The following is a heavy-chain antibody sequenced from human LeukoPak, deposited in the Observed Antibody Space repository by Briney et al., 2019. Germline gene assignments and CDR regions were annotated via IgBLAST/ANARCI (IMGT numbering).Heavy chain of an antibody. CDR1: GGSISSSNW. V-gene: IGHV4-4*02. J-gene: IGHJ5*02. Sequence: PSETLSLTCAVSGGSISSSNWWSWVRQPPGKGLEWIGEIYHSGSTNYNPSLKSRVTISVDKSKNQFSLKLSSVTAADTAVYYCARGIVVSPAAPYSWFDPWGQGTLVTVSS. D-gene: IGHD2-21*01. CDR2: IYHSGST. CDR3: ARGIVVSPAAPYSWFDP.